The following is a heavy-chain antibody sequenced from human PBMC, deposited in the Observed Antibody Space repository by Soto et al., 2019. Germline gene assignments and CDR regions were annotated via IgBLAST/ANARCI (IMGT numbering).Heavy chain of an antibody. D-gene: IGHD1-26*01. Sequence: GGSLRLSCAASGFTFRGYGMQWVRQSPGKGLEWVALIWSDGSHKYYGDSVKGRFTISRDNSKNTLYLKMNSMRAEDTAVYYCARGSGTQYTLFDNWGHGTLVTVSS. CDR1: GFTFRGYG. V-gene: IGHV3-33*01. CDR3: ARGSGTQYTLFDN. CDR2: IWSDGSHK. J-gene: IGHJ4*01.